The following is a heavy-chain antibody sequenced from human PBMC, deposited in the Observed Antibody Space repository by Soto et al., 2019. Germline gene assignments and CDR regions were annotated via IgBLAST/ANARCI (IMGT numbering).Heavy chain of an antibody. D-gene: IGHD3-16*01. J-gene: IGHJ5*02. CDR1: GGSISSYY. CDR3: ARWGDWFDP. Sequence: PSGTLSLTCTVSGGSISSYYWSWIRQPPGKGLEWIGYIYYSGSTNYNPSLKSRVTISVDTSKNQFSLKLSSVTAADTAVYYCARWGDWFDPWGQGTLVTVSS. V-gene: IGHV4-59*01. CDR2: IYYSGST.